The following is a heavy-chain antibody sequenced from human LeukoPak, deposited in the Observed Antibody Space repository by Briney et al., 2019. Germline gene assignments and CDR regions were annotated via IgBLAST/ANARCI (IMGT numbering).Heavy chain of an antibody. CDR1: GSYW. J-gene: IGHJ4*02. Sequence: PGGSLRLSCAASGSYWMHWVRQAPGKGLVWVSHINSDGSWTSYADSVRGRFTISKDNAKNTVYLQMNNLRAEDTAVYYCVSFYETYWGRGTLVTVSS. CDR2: INSDGSWT. CDR3: VSFYETY. V-gene: IGHV3-74*01. D-gene: IGHD2/OR15-2a*01.